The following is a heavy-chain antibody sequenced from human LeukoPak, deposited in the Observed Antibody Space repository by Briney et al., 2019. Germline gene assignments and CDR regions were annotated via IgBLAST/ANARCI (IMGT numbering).Heavy chain of an antibody. CDR3: ARELIWFGELPPSTNWFDP. CDR1: GGSISSYY. J-gene: IGHJ5*02. V-gene: IGHV4-59*01. D-gene: IGHD3-10*01. Sequence: SETLSLTCTVSGGSISSYYWSWIRQPPGKGLEWIGYIYYSGSTNYNPSLKSRVTISVDTSKNQFSLKLSSVTAADTAAYYCARELIWFGELPPSTNWFDPWGQGTLVTVSS. CDR2: IYYSGST.